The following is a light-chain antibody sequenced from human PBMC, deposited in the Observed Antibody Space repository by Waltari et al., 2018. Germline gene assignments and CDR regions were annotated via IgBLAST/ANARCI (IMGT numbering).Light chain of an antibody. J-gene: IGKJ4*01. CDR1: QSINSY. Sequence: DIQMTQSPSSLSASVGARVTITCRTSQSINSYLNWYQQKPGKAPKRLIYAASRLQSGVPSRFSGSGSGTDVTLTISRLQPEDCATYYCQRSYSTPLTVGGGTKVEIK. CDR2: AAS. CDR3: QRSYSTPLT. V-gene: IGKV1-39*01.